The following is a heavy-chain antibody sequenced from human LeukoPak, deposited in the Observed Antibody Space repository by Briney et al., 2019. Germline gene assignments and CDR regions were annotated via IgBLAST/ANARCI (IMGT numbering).Heavy chain of an antibody. Sequence: GASVKVSCKASGGTFSSYAISWVRQAPGQGLEWMGGIIPIFGTANYAQKFQGRVTITADESTSTAYMELSSLRSEDTAVYYCARDPYPRYTAGTVSLAYWGQGTPVTVSS. CDR3: ARDPYPRYTAGTVSLAY. V-gene: IGHV1-69*13. CDR2: IIPIFGTA. CDR1: GGTFSSYA. D-gene: IGHD6-13*01. J-gene: IGHJ4*02.